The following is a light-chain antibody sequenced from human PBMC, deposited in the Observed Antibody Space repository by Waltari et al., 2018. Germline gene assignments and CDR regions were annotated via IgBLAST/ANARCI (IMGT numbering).Light chain of an antibody. CDR2: AAS. V-gene: IGKV1-12*01. J-gene: IGKJ5*01. CDR3: QQADSFPIT. Sequence: DIQMTQSPSSVSASVGDCITITFRASQAISSWLAWYQQKPGKAPKLLIYAASSLQSGVPSRFSGSGSGTDFTLTISSLQPEDFATYYCQQADSFPITFGQGTRLEIK. CDR1: QAISSW.